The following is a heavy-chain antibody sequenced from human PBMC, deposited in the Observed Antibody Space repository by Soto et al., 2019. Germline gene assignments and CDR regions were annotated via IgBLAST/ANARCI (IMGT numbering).Heavy chain of an antibody. CDR3: ASIYGSGYSYYYGMDV. CDR2: IYYSGST. J-gene: IGHJ6*02. V-gene: IGHV4-39*01. D-gene: IGHD3-3*01. CDR1: GGSISSSSYY. Sequence: SETLSLTCTVSGGSISSSSYYWGWIRQPPGRGLEWIGSIYYSGSTYYNPSLKSRVTISVDTSKNQFSLKLSSVTAADTAVYYCASIYGSGYSYYYGMDVWGQGTTVTVSS.